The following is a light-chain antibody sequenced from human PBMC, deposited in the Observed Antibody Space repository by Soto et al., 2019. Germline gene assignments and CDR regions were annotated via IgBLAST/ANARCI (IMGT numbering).Light chain of an antibody. J-gene: IGKJ4*01. CDR3: QQYGSSRLT. CDR1: QSVSSY. V-gene: IGKV3-20*01. Sequence: EIVLTQSPATLSLSPGDRATLSCRASQSVSSYLAWYQQKPGQAPRLLIYGASSRATGIPDRFSGSGSGTDFTLTISRLEPEDFAVYYCQQYGSSRLTFGGGTKVEIK. CDR2: GAS.